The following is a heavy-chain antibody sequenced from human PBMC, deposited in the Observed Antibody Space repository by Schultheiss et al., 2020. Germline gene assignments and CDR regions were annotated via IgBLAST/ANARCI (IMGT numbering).Heavy chain of an antibody. CDR1: GFTFSSYD. J-gene: IGHJ3*02. CDR2: ISSSSSYI. D-gene: IGHD3-22*01. Sequence: GGSLRLSCAASGFTFSSYDMHWVRQATGKGLEWVSSISSSSSYIYYADSVKGRFTISRDNAKNSLYLQMNSLRAEDTAVYYCARFFTMIVVDDAFDIWGQGTTVTVSS. V-gene: IGHV3-21*01. CDR3: ARFFTMIVVDDAFDI.